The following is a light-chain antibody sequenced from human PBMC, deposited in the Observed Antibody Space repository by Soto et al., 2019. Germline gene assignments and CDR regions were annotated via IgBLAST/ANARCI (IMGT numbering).Light chain of an antibody. V-gene: IGKV3-15*01. CDR2: SAF. Sequence: EVVMTQSPATLSVFPGERVTLSCRASQSVSSSLAWYQQKPGQAPRLLIYSAFTSATGIPARFSGSGSGTEFTLTISSLEYEDFAVYYCQQYIHWYTFGQGTKLEIK. CDR3: QQYIHWYT. CDR1: QSVSSS. J-gene: IGKJ2*01.